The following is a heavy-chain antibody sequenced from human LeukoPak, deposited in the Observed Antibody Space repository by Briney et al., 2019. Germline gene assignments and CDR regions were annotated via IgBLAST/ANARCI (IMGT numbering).Heavy chain of an antibody. CDR3: ARGDGYCSSASCSGN. J-gene: IGHJ4*02. CDR2: SSGTGNYI. D-gene: IGHD2-2*03. Sequence: QPGGSLRLSCAASGFTLSSYSMNWVRQAPGKGLEWVSSSSGTGNYIHYADSVKGRFTISRDNSKNTLYLQMKSLRPEDTAVYYCARGDGYCSSASCSGNWGQGTLVTVSS. CDR1: GFTLSSYS. V-gene: IGHV3-21*01.